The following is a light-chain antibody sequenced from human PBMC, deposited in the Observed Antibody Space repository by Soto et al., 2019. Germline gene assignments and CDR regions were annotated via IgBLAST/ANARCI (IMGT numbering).Light chain of an antibody. CDR1: QSISTE. Sequence: EIVMTQSPATLSVSPGERATLSCRASQSISTELAWYQQKPGQPPRLLIYSASTRATGVPARFTGSGSGSEFNLTHRRLPVEDFAVYYCQQGHNWPLTFGQGTRLEI. J-gene: IGKJ2*01. CDR3: QQGHNWPLT. CDR2: SAS. V-gene: IGKV3-15*01.